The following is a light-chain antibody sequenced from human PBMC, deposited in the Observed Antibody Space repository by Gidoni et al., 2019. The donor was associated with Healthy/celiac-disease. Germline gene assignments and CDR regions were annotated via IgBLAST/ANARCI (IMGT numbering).Light chain of an antibody. CDR1: QSISSY. CDR2: AAS. V-gene: IGKV1-39*01. Sequence: DIQMTQSPPSLSASVGDRVTITCRASQSISSYLNWYQQKPGKAPKLLIYAASSLQSGVPSRFSGSGSWTDFTLTISSLQPEDFATYYCQQSYSTPCSFGQGTKLEIK. J-gene: IGKJ2*04. CDR3: QQSYSTPCS.